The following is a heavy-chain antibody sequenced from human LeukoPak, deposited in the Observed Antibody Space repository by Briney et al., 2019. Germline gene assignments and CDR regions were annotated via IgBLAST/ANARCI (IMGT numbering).Heavy chain of an antibody. CDR2: ISGRGDST. D-gene: IGHD6-6*01. Sequence: GGSLRLSCETSGFTFSTYAMTWVRQAPGEGLEWVASISGRGDSTYHAESVKGRLTISRDNSENTLRLQMNRLRAEDTAVYYCAKGGSVIARLIASQWGQGTLVTVSS. J-gene: IGHJ4*01. CDR3: AKGGSVIARLIASQ. CDR1: GFTFSTYA. V-gene: IGHV3-23*01.